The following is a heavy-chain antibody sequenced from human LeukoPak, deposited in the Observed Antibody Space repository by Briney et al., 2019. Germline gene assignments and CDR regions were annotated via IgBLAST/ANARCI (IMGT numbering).Heavy chain of an antibody. D-gene: IGHD1-26*01. V-gene: IGHV3-30*18. J-gene: IGHJ4*02. Sequence: GRSLRLSCAASGFTFSSYAMHWVRQAPGKGLEWVAVISYDGSSKYYADSVKGRFTISRDNSKNTLYVQMNSPRPEDTAVYYCAKGDWELGSTGYFDYWGQGTLVTVSS. CDR1: GFTFSSYA. CDR2: ISYDGSSK. CDR3: AKGDWELGSTGYFDY.